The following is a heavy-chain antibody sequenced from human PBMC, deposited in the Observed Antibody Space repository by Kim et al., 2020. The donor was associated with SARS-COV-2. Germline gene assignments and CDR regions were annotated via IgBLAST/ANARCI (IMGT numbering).Heavy chain of an antibody. CDR1: GGSIGTYY. J-gene: IGHJ4*01. D-gene: IGHD2-2*01. CDR2: VYNGGNT. V-gene: IGHV4-4*07. Sequence: SETLSLTCTVSGGSIGTYYWSWIRQPAGRGLEWIGRVYNGGNTDYNPSLKSRVTVSVDTAKNQFSLKLISVTAADTAVYYCARAHCTSTLCYEYDYWGRGALVTVSS. CDR3: ARAHCTSTLCYEYDY.